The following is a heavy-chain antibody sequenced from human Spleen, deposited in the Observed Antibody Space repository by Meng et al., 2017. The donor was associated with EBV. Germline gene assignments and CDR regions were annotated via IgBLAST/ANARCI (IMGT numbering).Heavy chain of an antibody. V-gene: IGHV2-5*02. CDR3: AHRRSGYDLFDY. J-gene: IGHJ4*02. CDR1: GFSLSTSGVG. D-gene: IGHD5-12*01. Sequence: QTTLKESVPTLVKPTQNLTLTCTFSGFSLSTSGVGVGWIRQPPGKALEWLALIYWDDDKRYSPSLKSRLTITKDTSKNQVVLKMTNMDPVDTATYYCAHRRSGYDLFDYWGQGTLVTVSS. CDR2: IYWDDDK.